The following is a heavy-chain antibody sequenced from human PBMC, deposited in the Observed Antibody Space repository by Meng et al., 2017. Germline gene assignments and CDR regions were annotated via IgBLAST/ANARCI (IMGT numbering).Heavy chain of an antibody. CDR3: ARPHPIAVAAWFVH. V-gene: IGHV5-51*01. D-gene: IGHD6-19*01. Sequence: GEFLKISCKGSGYSFTSYWIGWVRQMPGKGLEWRGSIYPGDSDTRYSSSFKGQVTISADKSTSDAYLQWSSLEASDTAMYYGARPHPIAVAAWFVHWGQGTLVTVSS. J-gene: IGHJ5*02. CDR2: IYPGDSDT. CDR1: GYSFTSYW.